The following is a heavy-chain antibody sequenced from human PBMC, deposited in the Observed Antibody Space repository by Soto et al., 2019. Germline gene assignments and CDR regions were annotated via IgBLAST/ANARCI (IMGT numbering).Heavy chain of an antibody. CDR1: GFTFSSYG. CDR3: ARDKGRGWPPDFDY. V-gene: IGHV3-33*01. D-gene: IGHD6-19*01. Sequence: GGSLRLSCAASGFTFSSYGMHWVRQAPGKGLEWVAVIWYDGSNKYYADSVKGRFTISRDNSKNTLYLQMNSLRAEDTAVYYCARDKGRGWPPDFDYWGQGTLVTVSS. CDR2: IWYDGSNK. J-gene: IGHJ4*02.